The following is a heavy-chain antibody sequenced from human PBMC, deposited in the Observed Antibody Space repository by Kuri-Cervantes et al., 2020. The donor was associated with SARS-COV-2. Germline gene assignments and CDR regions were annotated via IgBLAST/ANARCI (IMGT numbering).Heavy chain of an antibody. V-gene: IGHV1-2*05. Sequence: ASVKVSCKASGYTFTGYYMHWVRQAPGQGLEWMGRINPNSGGTNYAQKFQGRVTMTRDTSISTAYMELSRLRSDDTVVYYCAREPRYGSSGYYSDYWGQGTLVTVSS. CDR2: INPNSGGT. CDR3: AREPRYGSSGYYSDY. CDR1: GYTFTGYY. D-gene: IGHD3-22*01. J-gene: IGHJ4*02.